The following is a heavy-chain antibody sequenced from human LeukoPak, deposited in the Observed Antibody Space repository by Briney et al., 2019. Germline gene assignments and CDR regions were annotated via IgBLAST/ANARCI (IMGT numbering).Heavy chain of an antibody. CDR1: GYTFTDYY. CDR3: ARGAYYDSSGSDY. Sequence: ASVKVSCKASGYTFTDYYMHWVRQAPGQGLEWMGWINPNSGGTNYAQKFQGRVTMTRDTSISTAYMELSRLRSDDTAVYYCARGAYYDSSGSDYWGQGTLVTVSS. D-gene: IGHD3-22*01. J-gene: IGHJ4*02. CDR2: INPNSGGT. V-gene: IGHV1-2*02.